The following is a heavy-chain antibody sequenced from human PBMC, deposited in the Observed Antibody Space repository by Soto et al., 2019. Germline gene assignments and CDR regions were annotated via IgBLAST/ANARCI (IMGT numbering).Heavy chain of an antibody. Sequence: ASVKVSCKVSGYTLTELSMHWVRQAPGKGLEWMGGFDPEDGETIYAQKFQGRVTMTEDTSTDTAYMELSSLRSEDTAVYYCATVGDGSGSYYYYYGMDVWGQGTTVTVSS. J-gene: IGHJ6*02. CDR2: FDPEDGET. CDR3: ATVGDGSGSYYYYYGMDV. D-gene: IGHD3-10*01. V-gene: IGHV1-24*01. CDR1: GYTLTELS.